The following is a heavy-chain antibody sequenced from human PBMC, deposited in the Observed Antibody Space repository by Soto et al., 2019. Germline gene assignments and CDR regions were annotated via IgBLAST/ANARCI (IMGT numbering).Heavy chain of an antibody. V-gene: IGHV3-23*01. J-gene: IGHJ4*01. CDR3: AKALCSGNSCYVLYY. D-gene: IGHD2-15*01. CDR2: ISGSGGSP. CDR1: GFTFNSYT. Sequence: GGSLRVSCAASGFTFNSYTMVWVRQAPGKGLEWVSSISGSGGSPSYADSVQGRFTISRDNSRNTLSLQMNSLRAEDTATYYCAKALCSGNSCYVLYYWAQRSLVTVS.